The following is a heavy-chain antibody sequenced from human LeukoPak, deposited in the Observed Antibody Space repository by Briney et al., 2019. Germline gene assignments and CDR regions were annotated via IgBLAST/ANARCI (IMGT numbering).Heavy chain of an antibody. CDR2: IWYDGSNK. J-gene: IGHJ4*02. D-gene: IGHD3-10*01. CDR3: ARDLLLVRTPFGNYYGSGSPLDY. Sequence: PGGSLRLSCAASGFTFSSYGMHWVRQAPGKGLEWVAVIWYDGSNKYYADSVKGRFTISRDNSKNTLYLQINSLRAEDTAVYYCARDLLLVRTPFGNYYGSGSPLDYWGQGTLVTVSS. CDR1: GFTFSSYG. V-gene: IGHV3-33*01.